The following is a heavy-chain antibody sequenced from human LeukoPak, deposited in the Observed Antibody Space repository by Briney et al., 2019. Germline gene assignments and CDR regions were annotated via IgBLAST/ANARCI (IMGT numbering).Heavy chain of an antibody. CDR3: AKDLDGSGSYYLFDY. Sequence: SGGSLRLSCAASGFTFSSYAMSWVRQAPGKGLEWVSAISGSGGSTYYADSVKGRFTISRDNSKNTLYLQMNSLRAEDTAVYYCAKDLDGSGSYYLFDYWGQGTLVTVSS. D-gene: IGHD3-10*01. J-gene: IGHJ4*02. CDR1: GFTFSSYA. V-gene: IGHV3-23*01. CDR2: ISGSGGST.